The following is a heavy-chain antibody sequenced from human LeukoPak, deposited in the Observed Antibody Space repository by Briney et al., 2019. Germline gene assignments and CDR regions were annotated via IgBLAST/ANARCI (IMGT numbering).Heavy chain of an antibody. Sequence: SETLSLTCAVYGGSFSGYYWSWIRQPAGKGLEWIGEINHSGSTNYNPSLKSRVTISVDTSKNQFSLKLSSVTAADTAVYYCARGRSWYGDSYFDYWGQGTLVTVSS. CDR2: INHSGST. V-gene: IGHV4-34*01. D-gene: IGHD4-17*01. CDR3: ARGRSWYGDSYFDY. J-gene: IGHJ4*02. CDR1: GGSFSGYY.